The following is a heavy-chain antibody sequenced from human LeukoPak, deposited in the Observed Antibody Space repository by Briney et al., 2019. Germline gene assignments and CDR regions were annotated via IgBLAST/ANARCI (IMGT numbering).Heavy chain of an antibody. V-gene: IGHV1-69*13. J-gene: IGHJ3*02. Sequence: GASVKVSCKASGYTFTSYYMHWVRQAPGQGLEWMGGIIPIFGTANYAQKFQGRVTITADESTSTAYMELSSLRSEDTAVYYCASPTGGRFRGAFDIWGQGTMVTVSS. CDR2: IIPIFGTA. CDR1: GYTFTSYY. CDR3: ASPTGGRFRGAFDI. D-gene: IGHD1-14*01.